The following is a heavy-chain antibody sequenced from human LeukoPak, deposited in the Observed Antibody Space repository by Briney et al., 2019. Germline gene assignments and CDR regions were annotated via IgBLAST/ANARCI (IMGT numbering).Heavy chain of an antibody. CDR1: GFTFSAFE. J-gene: IGHJ4*02. CDR2: ISRRGHSA. Sequence: PGGSLRHSCVASGFTFSAFEMNSVRPAPGKGLEWVSFISRRGHSASYADSVKGRFSISRDNARNSLYLEMNSLRVEETAVYYCASRYNYGSHFDYWGQGTLVTVSS. CDR3: ASRYNYGSHFDY. V-gene: IGHV3-48*03. D-gene: IGHD1-1*01.